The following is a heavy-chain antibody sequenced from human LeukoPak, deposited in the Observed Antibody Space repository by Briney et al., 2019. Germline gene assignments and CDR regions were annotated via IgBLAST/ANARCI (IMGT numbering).Heavy chain of an antibody. CDR3: ARERASHYDYVWGSYRHFDY. CDR1: GGTFSSYA. D-gene: IGHD3-16*02. V-gene: IGHV1-69*04. Sequence: SVKVSCKASGGTFSSYAISWVRQAPGQGLEWMGRIIPILGIANYAQKFQGRVTITADKSTSTAYMELSSLRSEDTAAYYCARERASHYDYVWGSYRHFDYWGQGTLVTVSS. J-gene: IGHJ4*02. CDR2: IIPILGIA.